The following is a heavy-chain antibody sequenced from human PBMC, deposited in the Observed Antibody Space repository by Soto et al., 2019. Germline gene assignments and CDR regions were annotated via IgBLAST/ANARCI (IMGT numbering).Heavy chain of an antibody. CDR2: ISYDGSNK. D-gene: IGHD3-3*01. CDR3: ARDQYYDFWSGYPYYHYGMDV. Sequence: PGGSLRLSCAASGFTFSSYAMHWVRQAPGKGLEWVAVISYDGSNKYYADSVKGRFTISRDNSKNTLYLQMNSLRAEDTAVYYCARDQYYDFWSGYPYYHYGMDVWGQGTKVTVSS. CDR1: GFTFSSYA. V-gene: IGHV3-30-3*01. J-gene: IGHJ6*02.